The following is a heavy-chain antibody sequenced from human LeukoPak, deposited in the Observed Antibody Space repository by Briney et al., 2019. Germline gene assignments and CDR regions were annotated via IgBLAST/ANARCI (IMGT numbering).Heavy chain of an antibody. CDR2: IGTTINGT. V-gene: IGHV3-23*05. D-gene: IGHD2-15*01. CDR1: GFTFRNYA. CDR3: ARLVVDLPADWFDP. Sequence: GGSLRLSCAASGFTFRNYAMTWVRQTPGKGLEWVATIGTTINGTYYADSVRGRFTIARDNPRDTLHLYMNSLSADDTALYYCARLVVDLPADWFDPWGKGTVVIVSS. J-gene: IGHJ5*02.